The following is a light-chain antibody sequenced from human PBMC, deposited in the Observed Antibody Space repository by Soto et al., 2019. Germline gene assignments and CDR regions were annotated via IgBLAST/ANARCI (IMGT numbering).Light chain of an antibody. CDR1: TGAVTNGHY. CDR3: LLSYNGADV. J-gene: IGLJ1*01. V-gene: IGLV7-46*01. Sequence: QALVTQEPSVTVSPGRTVTLTCGSSTGAVTNGHYPYWFQQKPGQAPRTLIYDTTNRHSWTPARFSGSLLGGKAALTLSGAQPEDEAEYYCLLSYNGADVFGTGTKVNVL. CDR2: DTT.